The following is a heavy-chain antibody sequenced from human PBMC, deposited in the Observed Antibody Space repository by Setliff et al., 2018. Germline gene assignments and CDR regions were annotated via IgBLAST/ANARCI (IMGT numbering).Heavy chain of an antibody. CDR2: IHSSGSA. CDR3: AKVVGFVVVPAAIDY. CDR1: GASISSGSYY. J-gene: IGHJ4*02. V-gene: IGHV4-61*09. Sequence: SETLSLTCTVSGASISSGSYYWSWIRQPAGKGLEWIGHIHSSGSANYNSSLESRLTMSLDPSKKQFSLKLRSVTAADTAVYYCAKVVGFVVVPAAIDYWGQGTLVTVSS. D-gene: IGHD2-2*01.